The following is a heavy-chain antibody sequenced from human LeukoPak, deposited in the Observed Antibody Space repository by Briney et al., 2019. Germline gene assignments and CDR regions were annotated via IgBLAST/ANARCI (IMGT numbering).Heavy chain of an antibody. D-gene: IGHD6-13*01. CDR1: GFTFSSYA. J-gene: IGHJ4*02. V-gene: IGHV3-30*04. CDR2: ISYDGSNK. Sequence: PGGSLRLSCAASGFTFSSYAMHWVRQAPGKGLEWVAVISYDGSNKYYADSVKGRFTISRDNSKNTLYLQMNSLRAEDTAVYYCARDSHIIAAAGTVDYWGQGTLVTVSS. CDR3: ARDSHIIAAAGTVDY.